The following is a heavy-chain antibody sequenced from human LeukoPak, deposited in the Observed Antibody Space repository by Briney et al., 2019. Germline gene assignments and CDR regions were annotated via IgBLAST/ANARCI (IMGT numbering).Heavy chain of an antibody. CDR2: IYPGDSDT. V-gene: IGHV5-51*01. CDR1: GYSFSSHW. D-gene: IGHD3-22*01. Sequence: GESLKISCKASGYSFSSHWIGWVRQVPGKGLEWIGIIYPGDSDTKYSPSFQGQVTISADKSISTAYLQWSGLKASDTAMYYCARRPTSGYHLFDYWGQGTLVTVSS. J-gene: IGHJ4*02. CDR3: ARRPTSGYHLFDY.